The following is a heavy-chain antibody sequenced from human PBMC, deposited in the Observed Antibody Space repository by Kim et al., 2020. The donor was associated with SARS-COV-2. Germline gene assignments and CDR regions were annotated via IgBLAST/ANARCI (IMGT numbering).Heavy chain of an antibody. CDR1: GGSINSSAYY. V-gene: IGHV4-39*01. CDR3: ARLTNFYDTSDYYFDY. J-gene: IGHJ4*02. CDR2: IYYSGST. Sequence: SETLSLTCTVSGGSINSSAYYWGWIRQPPQKGLEWIGHIYYSGSTYSNPSLQSRLTVSVDTSKSQISLRLRSVTAADTAVYYCARLTNFYDTSDYYFDYWGQGTLVTVSS. D-gene: IGHD3-22*01.